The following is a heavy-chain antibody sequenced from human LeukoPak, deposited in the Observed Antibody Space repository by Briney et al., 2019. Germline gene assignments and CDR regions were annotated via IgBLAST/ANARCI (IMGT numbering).Heavy chain of an antibody. J-gene: IGHJ4*02. CDR3: AKGILGYSLDY. CDR2: TSSSDPGT. D-gene: IGHD6-13*01. V-gene: IGHV3-23*01. CDR1: GFPLSSYA. Sequence: GGSLRLSCAASGFPLSSYAMSWVRQASGKGLEWVSATSSSDPGTYYADSVKGRFTISRDNSKNTLYLQMNSLRAEDTAVYYCAKGILGYSLDYWGQGTLVTVSS.